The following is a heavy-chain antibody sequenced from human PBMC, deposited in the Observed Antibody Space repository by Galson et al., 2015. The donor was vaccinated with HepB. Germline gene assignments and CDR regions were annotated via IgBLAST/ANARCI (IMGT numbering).Heavy chain of an antibody. CDR1: GGTFITYT. CDR3: AREGIVAVTNPADY. Sequence: SVKVSCKASGGTFITYTISWVRQAPGQGLEWMGGITPIFGTANYAQKFQGRVTITADESTSTAYMELSSLRSEDTAVYYCAREGIVAVTNPADYWGQGTLVTVSS. V-gene: IGHV1-69*13. J-gene: IGHJ4*02. CDR2: ITPIFGTA. D-gene: IGHD6-13*01.